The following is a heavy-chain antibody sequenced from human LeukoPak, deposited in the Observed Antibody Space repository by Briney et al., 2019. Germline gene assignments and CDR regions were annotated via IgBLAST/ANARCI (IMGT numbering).Heavy chain of an antibody. D-gene: IGHD3-22*01. Sequence: SETLSLTCTVSGVSISSYYWSWIRQPAGKGLEWIGRIHTSGSTNYNPSLKSRVTMSVDTSKNQFSLKLSSVTAADTAVYYCADSSGYYPTDWYFDLWGRGTLVTVSS. CDR2: IHTSGST. J-gene: IGHJ2*01. V-gene: IGHV4-4*07. CDR1: GVSISSYY. CDR3: ADSSGYYPTDWYFDL.